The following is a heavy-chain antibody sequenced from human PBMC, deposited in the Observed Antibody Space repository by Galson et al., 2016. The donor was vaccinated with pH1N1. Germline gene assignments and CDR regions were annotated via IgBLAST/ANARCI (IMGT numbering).Heavy chain of an antibody. CDR2: ISNDGTKK. CDR3: ARAVFYDVDLLDY. Sequence: SLRLSCAASGFTFTSYAFHWVRQAPGKGLEWVAVISNDGTKKYYTDSVKGRFSVSRDNSKSTLHLHMTSLRGDDAAVYYCARAVFYDVDLLDYWGKGTLVLVSS. D-gene: IGHD2/OR15-2a*01. V-gene: IGHV3-30*04. CDR1: GFTFTSYA. J-gene: IGHJ4*02.